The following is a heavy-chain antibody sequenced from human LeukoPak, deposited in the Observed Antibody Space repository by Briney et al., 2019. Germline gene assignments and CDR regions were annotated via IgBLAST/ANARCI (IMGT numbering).Heavy chain of an antibody. Sequence: SETLSLTCSVSGGSMSSYYWSWIRQSPGKGLEWIGYIYHSGSTYYNPCLKSRVTISVDTSKDQFSLKLSSVPAADTAVYYCARLPEDYCSSTSCYEGYFDYWGQGTLVTVSS. D-gene: IGHD2-2*01. CDR2: IYHSGST. J-gene: IGHJ4*02. CDR1: GGSMSSYY. V-gene: IGHV4-59*08. CDR3: ARLPEDYCSSTSCYEGYFDY.